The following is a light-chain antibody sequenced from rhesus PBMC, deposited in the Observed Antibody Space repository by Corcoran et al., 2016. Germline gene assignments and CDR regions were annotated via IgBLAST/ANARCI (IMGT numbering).Light chain of an antibody. CDR2: DAS. CDR3: QQESNWSLT. V-gene: IGKV3-17*02. J-gene: IGKJ4*01. Sequence: EIVMTQSPATLSLSPGERATLSCRASQSVSSRLAWYQQKPGQAPRLLIYDASSRVTGIPGRFSGSGSGTYFTLTISSLGPEDVAVSFCQQESNWSLTFGGGTKVELK. CDR1: QSVSSR.